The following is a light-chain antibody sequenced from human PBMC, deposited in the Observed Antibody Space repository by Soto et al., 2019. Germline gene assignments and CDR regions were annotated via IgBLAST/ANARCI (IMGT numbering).Light chain of an antibody. CDR1: QSIGDS. V-gene: IGKV1-5*01. CDR2: DVS. CDR3: QQFIDGWT. Sequence: DIQMTQSPSTLSASVGDIVTITFRASQSIGDSLAWYQQKPGKAPYLLISDVSSLERGVPSRFRGSGSETEFTLTISGLQPDDFATYYCQQFIDGWTFGQGTKV. J-gene: IGKJ1*01.